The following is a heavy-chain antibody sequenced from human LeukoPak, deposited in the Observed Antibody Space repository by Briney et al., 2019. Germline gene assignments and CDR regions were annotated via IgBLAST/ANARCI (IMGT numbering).Heavy chain of an antibody. D-gene: IGHD6-13*01. V-gene: IGHV3-23*01. Sequence: PGGSLRLSCAASGFTFSSYAMSWVRQAPGKGLEWVSAISGSGGSTYYADSVKGRFTISRDNSKNTLYLQMNSLRAEDTAVYYCANNFQEAAAGTVLWYWGQGTLVTVSS. CDR3: ANNFQEAAAGTVLWY. J-gene: IGHJ4*02. CDR1: GFTFSSYA. CDR2: ISGSGGST.